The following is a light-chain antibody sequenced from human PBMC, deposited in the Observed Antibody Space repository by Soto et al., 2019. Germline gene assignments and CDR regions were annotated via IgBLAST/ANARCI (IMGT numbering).Light chain of an antibody. CDR3: QQLHDYPIT. V-gene: IGKV3-15*01. CDR1: QSVSSN. J-gene: IGKJ5*01. Sequence: EIVLTQSPATLSVSPGERATLSCRASQSVSSNLAWYQQKPGQAPRLLIYGASTRATGIPARFSGSGFGTEFTLTISSLQPEDFATYYCQQLHDYPITFGQGTRLEI. CDR2: GAS.